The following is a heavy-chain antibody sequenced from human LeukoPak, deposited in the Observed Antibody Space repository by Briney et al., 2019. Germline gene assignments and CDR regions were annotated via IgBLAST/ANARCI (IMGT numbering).Heavy chain of an antibody. Sequence: TGESLRLSCAASGFTFGGHWMSWVRQAPGKGLEWVANIKQDGSEKSYVDSVKGRFTISRDNSKNTLYLQMNSLRAEDTAVYYCAKVLGQQLAPFDYWGQGSLVTVSS. V-gene: IGHV3-7*05. CDR2: IKQDGSEK. D-gene: IGHD6-13*01. J-gene: IGHJ4*02. CDR3: AKVLGQQLAPFDY. CDR1: GFTFGGHW.